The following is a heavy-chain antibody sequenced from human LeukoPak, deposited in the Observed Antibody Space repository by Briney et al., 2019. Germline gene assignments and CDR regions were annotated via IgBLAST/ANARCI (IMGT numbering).Heavy chain of an antibody. CDR2: ISYDGSNK. CDR3: ARDRSRMVRGIDALDL. D-gene: IGHD3-10*01. V-gene: IGHV3-30*03. Sequence: GGSLRLSCAASGFTFSSYGMHWVRQAPGKGLEWVAVISYDGSNKYYADSVKGRFTISRDNSKNTLYLQMNSLRADDTAVYYCARDRSRMVRGIDALDLWGQGTMVTVS. J-gene: IGHJ3*01. CDR1: GFTFSSYG.